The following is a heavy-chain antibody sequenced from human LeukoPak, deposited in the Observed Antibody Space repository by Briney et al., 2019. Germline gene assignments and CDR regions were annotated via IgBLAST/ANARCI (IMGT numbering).Heavy chain of an antibody. Sequence: PGGSLRLSCEASGFNFDDYGMHWVRPVPGKGLEWVAGISWNSGNIGYADSVKGRFTISRDNAKKSLYLQMNSLRSEDTALYYCAKGVNAVWHYYMDVWGKGTAVTVSS. CDR1: GFNFDDYG. CDR2: ISWNSGNI. D-gene: IGHD2-2*01. CDR3: AKGVNAVWHYYMDV. J-gene: IGHJ6*03. V-gene: IGHV3-9*01.